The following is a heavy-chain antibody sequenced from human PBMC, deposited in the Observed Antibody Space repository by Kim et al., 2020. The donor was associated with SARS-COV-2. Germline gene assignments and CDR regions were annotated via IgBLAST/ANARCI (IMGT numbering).Heavy chain of an antibody. CDR3: ARVCPSLYWSSDI. D-gene: IGHD2-15*01. V-gene: IGHV4-61*01. CDR2: VSYGGAT. Sequence: SETLSLTCTVSGGSVSSGNYYWNWIRQSPGKGLEWIGYVSYGGATTYNPSLESRVSISIVPSQRQLSLNLTSVTAADSAIYFCARVCPSLYWSSDIWSQG. CDR1: GGSVSSGNYY. J-gene: IGHJ3*02.